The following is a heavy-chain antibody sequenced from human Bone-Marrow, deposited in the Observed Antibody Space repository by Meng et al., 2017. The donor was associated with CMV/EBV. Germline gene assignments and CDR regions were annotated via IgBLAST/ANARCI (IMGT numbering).Heavy chain of an antibody. CDR2: INSDGSST. D-gene: IGHD5-12*01. V-gene: IGHV3-74*01. J-gene: IGHJ6*02. CDR3: ARNSGYAYYYYYGMDV. Sequence: ETLSLTCAASGFTFSSYWMHWVRQAPGKGLVWVSRINSDGSSTSYADSVKGRFTISRDNSKNTLYLQMNSLRAEDTAVYYCARNSGYAYYYYYGMDVWGQGTTVTVSS. CDR1: GFTFSSYW.